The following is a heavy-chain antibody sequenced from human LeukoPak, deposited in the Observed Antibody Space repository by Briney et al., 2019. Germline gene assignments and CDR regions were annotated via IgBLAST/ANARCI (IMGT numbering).Heavy chain of an antibody. Sequence: KTSETLSLTCPVSGGSISNYYYWTWIRQPPGKGLEWIGYVYYTGSTNFNPSLKSRVTIFVDTSKNQFSLKLNSVTAADTAVYYCARSQATAMVSDSWGQGTLVTVSS. J-gene: IGHJ4*02. V-gene: IGHV4-59*08. CDR2: VYYTGST. D-gene: IGHD2-21*02. CDR3: ARSQATAMVSDS. CDR1: GGSISNYY.